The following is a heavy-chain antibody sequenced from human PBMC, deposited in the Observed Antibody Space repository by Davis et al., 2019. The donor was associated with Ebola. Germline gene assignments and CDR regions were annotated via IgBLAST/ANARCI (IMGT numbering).Heavy chain of an antibody. CDR3: ARGGSATAFEI. CDR2: ITSNGGST. Sequence: GESLKISCAASGFTFSSYGMHWVRQAPGKGLEYVSTITSNGGSTVYANSVKGRFTISRDNSKNTLYLQMGSLRAGDMAVYYCARGGSATAFEIWGQATMVTVSS. D-gene: IGHD2-2*01. CDR1: GFTFSSYG. V-gene: IGHV3-64*01. J-gene: IGHJ3*02.